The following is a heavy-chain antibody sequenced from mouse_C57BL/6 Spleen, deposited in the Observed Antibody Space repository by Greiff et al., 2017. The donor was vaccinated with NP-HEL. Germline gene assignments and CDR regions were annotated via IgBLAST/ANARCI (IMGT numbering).Heavy chain of an antibody. CDR2: IYPGDGDT. Sequence: QVQLQQSGPELVKPGASVKISCKASGYAFSSSWMNWVKQRPGKGLEWIGRIYPGDGDTNYNGKFKGKATLTADKSSSTAYMQLSSLTSEDSAVYFCARSDSNYWGYWGQGTTLTVSS. CDR1: GYAFSSSW. CDR3: ARSDSNYWGY. D-gene: IGHD2-5*01. J-gene: IGHJ2*01. V-gene: IGHV1-82*01.